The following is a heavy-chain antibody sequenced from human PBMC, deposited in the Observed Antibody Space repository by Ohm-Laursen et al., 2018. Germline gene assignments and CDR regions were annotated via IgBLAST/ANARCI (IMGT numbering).Heavy chain of an antibody. CDR3: ARPYCGGNCPDPIDS. CDR1: GFTFGDYA. D-gene: IGHD2-21*02. J-gene: IGHJ4*02. Sequence: GSLRLSCAASGFTFGDYAMNWLRQAPGKGLEWVSSINFSGRYIYYADSVKGRFTISRDNAKKSLFLQMNSLRVEDTAVYYCARPYCGGNCPDPIDSWGQGTLVTVSS. V-gene: IGHV3-21*01. CDR2: INFSGRYI.